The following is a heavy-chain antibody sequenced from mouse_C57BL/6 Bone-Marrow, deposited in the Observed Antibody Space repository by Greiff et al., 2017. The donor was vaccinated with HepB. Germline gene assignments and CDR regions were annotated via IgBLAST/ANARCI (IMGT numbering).Heavy chain of an antibody. D-gene: IGHD3-2*02. Sequence: VQLQQSGAELARPGASVKLSCKASGYTFTSYGISWVKQRTGQGLEWIGEIYPRSGNTYYNEKFKGKATLTADKSSSTAYMGLRSLTSEDSAVYFCARPPRQLRLWFAYWGQGTLVTVSA. V-gene: IGHV1-81*01. CDR3: ARPPRQLRLWFAY. CDR2: IYPRSGNT. J-gene: IGHJ3*01. CDR1: GYTFTSYG.